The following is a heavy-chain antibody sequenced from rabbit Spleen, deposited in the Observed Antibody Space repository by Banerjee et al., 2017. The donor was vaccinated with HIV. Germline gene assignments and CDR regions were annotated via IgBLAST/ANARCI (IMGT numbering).Heavy chain of an antibody. D-gene: IGHD6-1*01. V-gene: IGHV1S45*01. CDR2: IDTNYGDT. Sequence: LEESGGGLVKPGGTLTLTCTVSGFSFSSNWICWVRQAPGKGLEWVACIDTNYGDTDYANWPKGRFTISKSSSTTVTLQMTSLTAADTATYFCARGYSNGYQNYVNAFSLWGQGTLVTVS. CDR1: GFSFSSNW. J-gene: IGHJ4*01. CDR3: ARGYSNGYQNYVNAFSL.